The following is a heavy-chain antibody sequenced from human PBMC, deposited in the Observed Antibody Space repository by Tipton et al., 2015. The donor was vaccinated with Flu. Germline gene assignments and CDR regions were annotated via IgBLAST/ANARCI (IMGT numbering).Heavy chain of an antibody. CDR1: GVSINSGSYY. D-gene: IGHD4-11*01. CDR2: IYTNANT. CDR3: ARRDFSNYVSDPKNWFDP. V-gene: IGHV4-61*02. J-gene: IGHJ5*02. Sequence: LRLSCNVSGVSINSGSYYYNWIRQPAGEGLEWIGRIYTNANTNYKASLKSRVTISIDRSKNQFSLEMRSVTAADMAVYYCARRDFSNYVSDPKNWFDPWGQGTLVTVSS.